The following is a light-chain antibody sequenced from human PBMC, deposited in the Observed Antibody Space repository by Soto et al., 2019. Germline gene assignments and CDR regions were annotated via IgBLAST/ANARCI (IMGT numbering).Light chain of an antibody. Sequence: DIPLTQSPSFLSASVGDRVTITCRASQGISSYLAWYQQKPGKAPKLLIYAASTLQSGVPARFRGRGSGTEFTLTIRGRVAEYYATKYCHQLNSFGGGTKVEIK. CDR1: QGISSY. CDR2: AAS. CDR3: HQLNS. J-gene: IGKJ4*01. V-gene: IGKV1-9*01.